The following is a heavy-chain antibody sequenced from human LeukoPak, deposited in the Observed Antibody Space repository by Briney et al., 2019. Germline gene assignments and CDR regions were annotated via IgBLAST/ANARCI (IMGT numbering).Heavy chain of an antibody. CDR3: SRLRSESYNY. J-gene: IGHJ4*02. CDR1: GFTFGDYA. Sequence: GGSLRLSCTTSGFTFGDYAMGWFRQAPGKGLEWVGFISSKAYGGTEHYAAFVRGRFTISRDDSKSIAYLQMNSLKIEDTAVYFCSRLRSESYNYWGQGTLVTVSS. CDR2: ISSKAYGGTE. V-gene: IGHV3-49*03. D-gene: IGHD1-26*01.